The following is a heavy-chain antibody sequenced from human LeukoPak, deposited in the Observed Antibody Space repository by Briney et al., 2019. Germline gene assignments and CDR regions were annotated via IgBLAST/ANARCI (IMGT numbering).Heavy chain of an antibody. V-gene: IGHV3-33*01. CDR3: AAYYYDRSGYDLRFY. CDR1: GFTFSNYG. Sequence: GRSLRLSCAASGFTFSNYGMHWVRQAPGKGLEWVAVIWYDGSKKHHAGSVKGRFTISRDNSKNTLNLQMNSLRVEDTAVYYCAAYYYDRSGYDLRFYWGQGTLVTVSS. J-gene: IGHJ4*02. CDR2: IWYDGSKK. D-gene: IGHD3-22*01.